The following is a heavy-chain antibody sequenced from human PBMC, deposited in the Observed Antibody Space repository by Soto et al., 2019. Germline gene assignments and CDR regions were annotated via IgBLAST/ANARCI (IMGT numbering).Heavy chain of an antibody. D-gene: IGHD2-21*02. Sequence: SETLSLTCTVPGGSISSGDYYWSWIRQPPGKGLEWIGYIYYRGSTYYNPSLKSRVTISVDTSKNQFSLKLSSVTAADTAVYYCARGVTATRYNWFDHWGQVTLATVCS. CDR1: GGSISSGDYY. CDR2: IYYRGST. V-gene: IGHV4-30-4*01. CDR3: ARGVTATRYNWFDH. J-gene: IGHJ5*02.